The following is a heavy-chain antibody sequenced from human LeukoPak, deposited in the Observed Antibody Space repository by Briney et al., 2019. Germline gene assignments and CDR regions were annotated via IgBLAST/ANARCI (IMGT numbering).Heavy chain of an antibody. D-gene: IGHD2-8*01. Sequence: SETLSPTCTVSSGSISSSNYYWGWIRQPPGKGLGWIGAIYYSGSTYYNPSLKSRVTISVDTSKNHFSLKLSSVTAADTAVYYCVGQVSYYYYYYTDVWGKGTTVTISS. CDR1: SGSISSSNYY. V-gene: IGHV4-39*02. J-gene: IGHJ6*03. CDR2: IYYSGST. CDR3: VGQVSYYYYYYTDV.